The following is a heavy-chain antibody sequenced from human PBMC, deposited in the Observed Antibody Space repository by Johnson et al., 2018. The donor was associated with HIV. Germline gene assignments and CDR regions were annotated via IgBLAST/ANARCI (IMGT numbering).Heavy chain of an antibody. J-gene: IGHJ3*02. Sequence: QVQLVESGGGVVQPGRSLRLSCAASAFSFSNYPMHWVRQAPGKGVEWVAVISYDGSNKYYTDSVKGRFTISRDNSKNTLYLQMNSLRAEDTAVYYCAKPHIVVVTAGYAFDIWGQGTMVIVSS. D-gene: IGHD2-21*02. CDR3: AKPHIVVVTAGYAFDI. V-gene: IGHV3-30*04. CDR2: ISYDGSNK. CDR1: AFSFSNYP.